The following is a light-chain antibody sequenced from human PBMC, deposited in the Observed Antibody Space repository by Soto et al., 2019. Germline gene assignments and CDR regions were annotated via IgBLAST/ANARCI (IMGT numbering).Light chain of an antibody. J-gene: IGKJ2*01. CDR3: QQYSSYSIT. CDR1: QSVSSSY. CDR2: DAS. Sequence: EIVLTQSPGTLSLSPGERATLSCRASQSVSSSYLAWYQQKPGKAPKLLISDASSLDSGVPSRISGSGSGTEFTLTISSLQPDDFATYYCQQYSSYSITFGQGTKLEIK. V-gene: IGKV3-20*01.